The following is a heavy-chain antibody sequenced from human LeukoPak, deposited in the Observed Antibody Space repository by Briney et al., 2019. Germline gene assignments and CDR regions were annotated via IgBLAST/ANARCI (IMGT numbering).Heavy chain of an antibody. Sequence: GGSLRLSCTGSGFTLSSYAMNWVRRAPGQGLEWVSSISSSSSDIYYTDSVKGRFTISRDNAKNSLYLQMNSLRAEDTAVYYCVTDYGGSSGAFDVWGQGTMVTVSS. D-gene: IGHD4-23*01. V-gene: IGHV3-21*01. CDR1: GFTLSSYA. CDR3: VTDYGGSSGAFDV. J-gene: IGHJ3*01. CDR2: ISSSSSDI.